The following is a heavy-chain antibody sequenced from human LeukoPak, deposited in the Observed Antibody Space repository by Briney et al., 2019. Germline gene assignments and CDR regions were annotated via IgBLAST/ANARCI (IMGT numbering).Heavy chain of an antibody. CDR3: AGGNCGGDCYFYY. Sequence: PSETLSLTCTVSGGSISSYYWRWIRQPPGKGLEWIGYSYYSGSTNYNPSLKSRFTISVDTSKNQCSLKLSSVTAADTAVYYCAGGNCGGDCYFYYWGQGTLVTVSS. J-gene: IGHJ4*02. CDR2: SYYSGST. D-gene: IGHD2-21*02. V-gene: IGHV4-59*01. CDR1: GGSISSYY.